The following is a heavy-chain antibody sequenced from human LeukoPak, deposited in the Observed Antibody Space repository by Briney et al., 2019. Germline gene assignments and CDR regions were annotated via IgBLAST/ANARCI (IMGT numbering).Heavy chain of an antibody. V-gene: IGHV3-48*03. D-gene: IGHD3-10*01. Sequence: GGSLRLSCAASGFTFSSYEMNWVRQAPGKGLEWVSYISSSASNTYYADSVKGRFTISRDNAKNSLPLQMNSLRAEDTAVYYCARVGGVRGVSYDYWGQGTLVTVS. CDR1: GFTFSSYE. CDR2: ISSSASNT. J-gene: IGHJ4*02. CDR3: ARVGGVRGVSYDY.